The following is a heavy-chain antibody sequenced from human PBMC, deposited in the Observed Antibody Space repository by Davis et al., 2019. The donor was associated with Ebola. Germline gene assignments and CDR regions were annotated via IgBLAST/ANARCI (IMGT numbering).Heavy chain of an antibody. CDR3: ARVSRWLRPRALDY. CDR1: GGSISSGDYY. D-gene: IGHD5-12*01. CDR2: IYYSGST. V-gene: IGHV4-30-4*01. J-gene: IGHJ4*02. Sequence: MPSETLSLTCTVSGGSISSGDYYWSWIRQPPGKGLEWIGYIYYSGSTYYNPSLKSRVTISVDTSKNQFSLKLSSVTAADTAVYYCARVSRWLRPRALDYWGQGTLVTVSS.